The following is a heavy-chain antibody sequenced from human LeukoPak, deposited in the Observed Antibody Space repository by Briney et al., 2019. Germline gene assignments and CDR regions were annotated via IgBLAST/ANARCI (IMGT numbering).Heavy chain of an antibody. D-gene: IGHD4-23*01. Sequence: PGGSLRLSCAASGFSFSTYWMSWVRQAPGKGLEWVANIKQDGSEKYYVDSVKGRFTISRDNAKNSLYLQMNSLRVEDTAVYYCARDKYGDNSNAFDIWGQGTLVTVSS. J-gene: IGHJ3*02. V-gene: IGHV3-7*01. CDR3: ARDKYGDNSNAFDI. CDR2: IKQDGSEK. CDR1: GFSFSTYW.